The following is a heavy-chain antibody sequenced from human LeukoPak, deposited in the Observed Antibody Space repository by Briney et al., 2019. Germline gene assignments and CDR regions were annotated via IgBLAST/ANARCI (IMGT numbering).Heavy chain of an antibody. CDR3: AKGYSSSWNDAFDI. CDR1: GFTFSSYG. J-gene: IGHJ3*02. D-gene: IGHD6-13*01. Sequence: GGSLRLSCAASGFTFSSYGMHWVRQAPGKGLEWVAFIRYDGSNKYYADSVKGRFTISRDNSKNTLYLQMNSLRAGDTAVYYCAKGYSSSWNDAFDIWGQGTMVTVSS. CDR2: IRYDGSNK. V-gene: IGHV3-30*02.